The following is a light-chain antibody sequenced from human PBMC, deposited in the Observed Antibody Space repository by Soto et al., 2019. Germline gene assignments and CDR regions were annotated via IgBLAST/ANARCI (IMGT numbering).Light chain of an antibody. CDR2: LNSDGSH. Sequence: QSVLTQSPSASASLGASVKLTCTLSSGHSSYAIAWHQQQPEKGPRHLMKLNSDGSHSKGDGIPDRFSGSSSGAERYLAISCLQSEDEADYYCQTWGTGPAVFGGGTQLTVL. J-gene: IGLJ7*01. CDR1: SGHSSYA. CDR3: QTWGTGPAV. V-gene: IGLV4-69*01.